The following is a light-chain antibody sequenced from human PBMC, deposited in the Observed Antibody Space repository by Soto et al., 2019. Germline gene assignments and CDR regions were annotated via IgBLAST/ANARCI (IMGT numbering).Light chain of an antibody. CDR2: EVS. V-gene: IGLV2-14*01. J-gene: IGLJ2*01. CDR1: RSDVGGYNY. CDR3: NSYTSSTTMV. Sequence: QSVLTQPASVSGSPGQSITISCTGTRSDVGGYNYVSWYQHHAGKAPKLIIYEVSNRPSGVSNRFSGSKSGNTASLTISGLQAEDEADYYCNSYTSSTTMVFGGGTKVTVL.